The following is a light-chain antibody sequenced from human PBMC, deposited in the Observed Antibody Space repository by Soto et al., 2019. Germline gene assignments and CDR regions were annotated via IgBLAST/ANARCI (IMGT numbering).Light chain of an antibody. CDR2: DVN. J-gene: IGLJ1*01. V-gene: IGLV2-14*01. Sequence: QSALTQPASVSGSPGQSITLSCTGTSSDVGGYNYVSWYQQHPGKAPKLMIYDVNNRPSGVSDRFSGSKSGNTASLTISGLQAEDEADYFCSSYTSSNTLYVLGAGTKVTVL. CDR1: SSDVGGYNY. CDR3: SSYTSSNTLYV.